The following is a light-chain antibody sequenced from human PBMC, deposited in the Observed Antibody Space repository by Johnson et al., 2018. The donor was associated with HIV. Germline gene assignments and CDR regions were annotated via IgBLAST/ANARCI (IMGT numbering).Light chain of an antibody. V-gene: IGLV1-51*01. CDR1: SSNIGNNY. Sequence: QSVLTQPPSVSAAPGQKVTISCSGSSSNIGNNYVSWYQQLPGTAPKLLIYDNNKRPSGIPDRFSGSKSGTSATLGITGLQTGDEAEYYCGTWDSGLSAHYVCGTGTKGTVL. J-gene: IGLJ1*01. CDR3: GTWDSGLSAHYV. CDR2: DNN.